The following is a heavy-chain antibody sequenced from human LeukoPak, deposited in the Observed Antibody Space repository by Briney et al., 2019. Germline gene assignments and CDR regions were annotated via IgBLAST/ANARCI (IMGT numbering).Heavy chain of an antibody. CDR2: IYSGDTT. CDR1: GFIVSSNY. CDR3: ARGGDASYYYDSAALARFDN. J-gene: IGHJ4*02. Sequence: PGGSLRLSCAASGFIVSSNYMTWVRQAPGKGLEWVSVIYSGDTTYYADSVKGRFTISRDNSENTLYLQMNSLRAEDTAMYYCARGGDASYYYDSAALARFDNWGQGTLVTVSS. D-gene: IGHD3-22*01. V-gene: IGHV3-66*01.